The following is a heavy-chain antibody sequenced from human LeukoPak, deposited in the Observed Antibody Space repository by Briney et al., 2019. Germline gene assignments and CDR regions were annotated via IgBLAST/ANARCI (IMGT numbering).Heavy chain of an antibody. CDR3: AKTTAGHSSGRDPGWPVDY. CDR2: ISGSGGSA. CDR1: GFTFGSYA. V-gene: IGHV3-23*01. J-gene: IGHJ4*02. D-gene: IGHD6-19*01. Sequence: GGSLRLSCAASGFTFGSYAVTWVRQAPGKGLEWVSHISGSGGSAYHADSVKGRFTISRDNSKNTVYLQMNSLRAEDTAVYYCAKTTAGHSSGRDPGWPVDYWGQGTLVTVSS.